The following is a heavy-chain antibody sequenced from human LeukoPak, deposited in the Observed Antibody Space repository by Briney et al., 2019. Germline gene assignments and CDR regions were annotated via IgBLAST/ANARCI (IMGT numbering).Heavy chain of an antibody. V-gene: IGHV3-23*01. J-gene: IGHJ4*02. Sequence: GGSLRLSCAASGFTFSSYAMSWVRQAPGKGLEWVSAISGGGDNTYYADSVRGRFTVSIDNSKNTLYVQMTSLRAEDMAVYYCAREGIPMVLSLDHWGQGTLVTVSS. CDR3: AREGIPMVLSLDH. CDR2: ISGGGDNT. D-gene: IGHD3-10*01. CDR1: GFTFSSYA.